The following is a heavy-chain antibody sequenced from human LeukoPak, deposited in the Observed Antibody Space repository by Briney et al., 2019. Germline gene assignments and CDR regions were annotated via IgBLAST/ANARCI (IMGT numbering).Heavy chain of an antibody. Sequence: SETLSLTCTVSGGSISSSSYYWGWIRQPPGKGLEWIGSIYYSGSTYYNPSLKSRVTMSVDTSKNQFSLKLSSVTAADTAVYYCARDPRNLAVALRGAFDIWGQGTMVTVSS. J-gene: IGHJ3*02. CDR1: GGSISSSSYY. CDR2: IYYSGST. CDR3: ARDPRNLAVALRGAFDI. D-gene: IGHD6-19*01. V-gene: IGHV4-39*07.